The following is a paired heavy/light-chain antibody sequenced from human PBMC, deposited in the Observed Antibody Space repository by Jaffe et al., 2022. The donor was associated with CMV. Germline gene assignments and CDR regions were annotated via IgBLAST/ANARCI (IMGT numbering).Light chain of an antibody. J-gene: IGKJ3*01. Sequence: EIVLTQSPGTLSLSPGERATLSCRASQSVSSSYLAWYQQKPGQAPRLLIYGASSRATGIPDRFSGSGSGTDFTLTISRLEPEDFAVYYCQQYGSLIFTFGPGTKVDIK. CDR2: GAS. CDR1: QSVSSSY. V-gene: IGKV3-20*01. CDR3: QQYGSLIFT.
Heavy chain of an antibody. D-gene: IGHD5-12*01. CDR3: ARSIVATSRGFVDYYYGMDV. CDR2: IFSNDEK. J-gene: IGHJ6*02. CDR1: GFSLSNARMG. Sequence: QVTLKESGPVLVKPTETLTLTCTVSGFSLSNARMGVSWIRQPPGKALEWLAHIFSNDEKSYSTSLKSRLTISKDTSKSQVVLTMTNMDPVDTATYYCARSIVATSRGFVDYYYGMDVWGQGTTVTVSS. V-gene: IGHV2-26*01.